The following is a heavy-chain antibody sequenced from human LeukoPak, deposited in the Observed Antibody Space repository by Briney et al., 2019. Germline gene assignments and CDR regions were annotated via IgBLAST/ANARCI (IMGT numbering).Heavy chain of an antibody. D-gene: IGHD3-10*01. CDR3: AKAPSSGSYIMDYSDY. V-gene: IGHV3-23*01. CDR2: ISGSGGST. J-gene: IGHJ4*02. Sequence: QAGGSLRLSCAASGFTFSSYAMTWVRQAPGKGLQWVSSISGSGGSTYYADSVKGRLNISRENSKNTLYLQMHSLRAEETAVYYCAKAPSSGSYIMDYSDYWGEGTLVTVSS. CDR1: GFTFSSYA.